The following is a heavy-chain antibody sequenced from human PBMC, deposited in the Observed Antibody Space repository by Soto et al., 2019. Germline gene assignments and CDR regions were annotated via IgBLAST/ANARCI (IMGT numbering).Heavy chain of an antibody. V-gene: IGHV5-10-1*01. CDR2: IDPSDSYT. D-gene: IGHD3-3*01. CDR1: GYSFTSYW. J-gene: IGHJ4*02. Sequence: GESLKISCKGSGYSFTSYWISWLRQMPGKGLEWMGRIDPSDSYTNYSPSFQGHVTISADKSISTAYLQWSSLKASDTAMYYCARHANLEWLQESDYWGQGTLVTVSS. CDR3: ARHANLEWLQESDY.